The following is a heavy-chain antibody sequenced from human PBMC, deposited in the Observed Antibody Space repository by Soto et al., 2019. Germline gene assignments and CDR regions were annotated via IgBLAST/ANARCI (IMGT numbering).Heavy chain of an antibody. CDR1: GLTFDNYA. V-gene: IGHV3-30*04. CDR2: ISHDGVHK. D-gene: IGHD5-18*01. Sequence: QVQLVESGGGVVHPGRSLRLSCAASGLTFDNYAMSWVRQAPGQGLEWVSVISHDGVHKFYADSVKGRFTISRENSKNTLYLEMNTLRAEDTAVYYCAREVTGLNAFDIWGQGKTVTVSS. J-gene: IGHJ3*02. CDR3: AREVTGLNAFDI.